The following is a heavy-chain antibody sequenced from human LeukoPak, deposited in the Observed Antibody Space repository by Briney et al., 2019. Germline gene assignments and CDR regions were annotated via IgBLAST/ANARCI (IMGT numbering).Heavy chain of an antibody. CDR1: GFTFSSYG. CDR3: AKGGYTQIDYGMDV. V-gene: IGHV3-23*01. CDR2: ISGSGGST. D-gene: IGHD5-18*01. J-gene: IGHJ6*04. Sequence: GGSLRLSCAASGFTFSSYGMSWVRQAPGKGLEWVSTISGSGGSTYYADSVKGRFTISRDNSKNTLYLQMNSLRAEDTAVYYCAKGGYTQIDYGMDVWGKGTTVTVSS.